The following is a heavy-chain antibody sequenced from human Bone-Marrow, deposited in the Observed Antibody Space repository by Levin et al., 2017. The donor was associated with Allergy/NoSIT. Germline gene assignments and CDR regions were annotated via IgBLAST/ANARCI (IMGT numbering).Heavy chain of an antibody. CDR3: ASIGRVQGVISLFDY. V-gene: IGHV4-31*03. Sequence: SETLSLTCTVSGGSISSGGYYWSWIRQHPGKGLEWIGYIYYSGSTYYNPSLKSRVTISVDTSKNQFSLKLSSVTAADTAVYYCASIGRVQGVISLFDYWGQGTLVTVSS. J-gene: IGHJ4*02. D-gene: IGHD3-10*01. CDR1: GGSISSGGYY. CDR2: IYYSGST.